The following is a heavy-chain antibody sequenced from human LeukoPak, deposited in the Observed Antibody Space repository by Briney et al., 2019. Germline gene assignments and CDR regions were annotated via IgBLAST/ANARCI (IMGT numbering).Heavy chain of an antibody. Sequence: SETLSLTCTVSGGSISSGGYYWSWIRQHPGKGLEWIGYIYYSGSTYYNPSLKSRVTISVDTSKNQFSLKLSSVTAADTAVYYCAGNGGDYGYYGMDVWGQGTTVTVSS. D-gene: IGHD4-17*01. CDR1: GGSISSGGYY. J-gene: IGHJ6*02. V-gene: IGHV4-31*03. CDR2: IYYSGST. CDR3: AGNGGDYGYYGMDV.